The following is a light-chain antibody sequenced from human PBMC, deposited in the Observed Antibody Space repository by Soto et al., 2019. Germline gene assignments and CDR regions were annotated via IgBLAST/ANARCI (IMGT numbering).Light chain of an antibody. V-gene: IGLV2-11*01. CDR3: CSYAGSYTFV. J-gene: IGLJ1*01. CDR1: SSDVGGYDY. Sequence: QSALTQPRSLSGSPGQSVTISCTGTSSDVGGYDYVSWYQHHPGKAPKLMIYDVDKRPSGVPGRFSGSKSGNTASLTISGLQAEDEADYYCCSYAGSYTFVFGTGTKLTVL. CDR2: DVD.